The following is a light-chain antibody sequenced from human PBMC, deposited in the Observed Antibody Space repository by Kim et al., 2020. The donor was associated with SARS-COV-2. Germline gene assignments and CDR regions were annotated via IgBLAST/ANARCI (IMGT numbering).Light chain of an antibody. CDR1: NSNIGNNA. Sequence: ELTQPPSASGPPGQAVTIPCSGSNSNIGNNAVNWYQHVPGAAPRLLIYNSYQRPSGVPDRFSGSKSGTSASLVIRGLQSEHEADYYCAAGDDTLSGPIFGGGTQLTVL. CDR2: NSY. J-gene: IGLJ2*01. CDR3: AAGDDTLSGPI. V-gene: IGLV1-44*01.